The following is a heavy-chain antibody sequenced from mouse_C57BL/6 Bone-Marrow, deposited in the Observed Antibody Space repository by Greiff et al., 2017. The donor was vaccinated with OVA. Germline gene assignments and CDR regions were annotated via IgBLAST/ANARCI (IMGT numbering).Heavy chain of an antibody. D-gene: IGHD4-1*01. Sequence: VQLQQSGPELVKPGASVKISCKASGYAFSSSWMNWVKQRPGKGLEWIGRIYPGDGDTNYNGKFKGKATLTADKSSSTAYMQLSSLTSEDSAVYFCARRLTGTIDYWGQGTTLTVSS. CDR1: GYAFSSSW. CDR3: ARRLTGTIDY. J-gene: IGHJ2*01. V-gene: IGHV1-82*01. CDR2: IYPGDGDT.